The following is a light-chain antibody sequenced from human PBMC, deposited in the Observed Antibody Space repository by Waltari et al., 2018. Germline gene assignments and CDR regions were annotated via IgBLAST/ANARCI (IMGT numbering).Light chain of an antibody. V-gene: IGLV2-8*01. J-gene: IGLJ2*01. CDR1: RSDVGGYDY. Sequence: QSALTQPPSASGSPGQSVTISCTGPRSDVGGYDYVSWYQQHPGKAPKLMIFEVKKWPSGGLDRFSGSKSGNTASLTISGLQPEDEAYYYCSSYAGSNNFVVFGGGTKLTVL. CDR3: SSYAGSNNFVV. CDR2: EVK.